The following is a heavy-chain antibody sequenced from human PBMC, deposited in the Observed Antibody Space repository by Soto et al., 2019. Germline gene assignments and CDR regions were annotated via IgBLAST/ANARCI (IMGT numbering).Heavy chain of an antibody. CDR2: ISAYNGNT. Sequence: QVQLVQSGAEVKKPGASVKVSCKASGYTFTSYGISWVRQAPGQGLEWMGWISAYNGNTHYAQKLQGRVTMTTDTSTSTAYMELWSLRSDDTAVYYCARSHVLLWFGELSWFDPWGQGTLVTVSS. CDR1: GYTFTSYG. J-gene: IGHJ5*02. V-gene: IGHV1-18*04. CDR3: ARSHVLLWFGELSWFDP. D-gene: IGHD3-10*01.